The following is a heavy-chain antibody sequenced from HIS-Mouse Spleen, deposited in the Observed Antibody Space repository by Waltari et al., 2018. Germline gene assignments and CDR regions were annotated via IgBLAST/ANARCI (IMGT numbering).Heavy chain of an antibody. CDR3: AREIPYSSSWYDWYFDL. J-gene: IGHJ2*01. V-gene: IGHV4-39*07. CDR1: GGSISSSSYY. D-gene: IGHD6-13*01. CDR2: IYYSGST. Sequence: QLQLQESGPGLVKPSETLSLTCTVPGGSISSSSYYWGWIRQPPGKGLEWIGSIYYSGSTYYNPSLKSRVTISVDTSKNQFPLKLSSVTAADTAVYYCAREIPYSSSWYDWYFDLWGRGTLVTVSS.